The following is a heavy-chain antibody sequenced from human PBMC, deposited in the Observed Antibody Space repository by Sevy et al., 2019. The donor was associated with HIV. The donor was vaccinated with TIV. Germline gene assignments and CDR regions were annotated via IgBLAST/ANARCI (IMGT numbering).Heavy chain of an antibody. V-gene: IGHV3-30*04. CDR3: AREFGSSSWTEGMDV. CDR1: GFTFSSYA. CDR2: ISYDGSNK. D-gene: IGHD6-13*01. Sequence: GGSLRLSCAASGFTFSSYAMHWVRQAPGKGLEWVAVISYDGSNKYYADSVKGRFTISRDNSKNTLYLQMNSLRAEETAVYYCAREFGSSSWTEGMDVWGQGTTVTVSS. J-gene: IGHJ6*02.